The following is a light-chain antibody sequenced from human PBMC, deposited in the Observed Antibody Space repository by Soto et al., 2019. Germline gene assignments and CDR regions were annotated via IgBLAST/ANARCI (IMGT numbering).Light chain of an antibody. CDR3: AAWDDSLNGRM. CDR1: SSNIGSNT. Sequence: QSVLTQPPSASGTPGQRVTISCSGSSSNIGSNTVKWYQQLPGTAPKLLIHSNNQRPSGVPDRFSGSTSGTSASLAISGLQSEDEADYYCAAWDDSLNGRMFGGGTKLTVL. CDR2: SNN. J-gene: IGLJ3*02. V-gene: IGLV1-44*01.